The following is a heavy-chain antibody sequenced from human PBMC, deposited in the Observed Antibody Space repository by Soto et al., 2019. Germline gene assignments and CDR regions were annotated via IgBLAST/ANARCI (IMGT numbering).Heavy chain of an antibody. D-gene: IGHD2-21*01. CDR1: GGTFSSHG. Sequence: QVQLEQSGAEVKKPGSSVKVSCKASGGTFSSHGITWVRQAPGQGLEWMGGIIPMFGTPKYAQRFQGRVSITADKSTTTAYMELSSLRSEDTAVYYCAIGSVVVMGAATGGLIYWGQGALVTVSS. J-gene: IGHJ4*02. CDR3: AIGSVVVMGAATGGLIY. CDR2: IIPMFGTP. V-gene: IGHV1-69*06.